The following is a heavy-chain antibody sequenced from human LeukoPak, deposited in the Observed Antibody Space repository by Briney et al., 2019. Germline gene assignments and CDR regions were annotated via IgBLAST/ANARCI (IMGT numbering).Heavy chain of an antibody. V-gene: IGHV3-49*04. CDR3: TRDDYDFWSGSMLSSPPYGMDV. J-gene: IGHJ6*02. CDR2: IRSKAYGGTT. CDR1: GVTFGDYA. D-gene: IGHD3-3*01. Sequence: PGGSLRLSCTASGVTFGDYAMSWVRQAPGKGLEWVGFIRSKAYGGTTEYAASVKGRFTISRDDSKSIAYLQMNSLKTEDTAVYYCTRDDYDFWSGSMLSSPPYGMDVWGQGTRVTVSS.